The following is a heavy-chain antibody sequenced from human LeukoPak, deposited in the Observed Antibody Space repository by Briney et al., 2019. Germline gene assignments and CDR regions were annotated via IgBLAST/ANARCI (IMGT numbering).Heavy chain of an antibody. CDR3: ATDYNGSGSYLS. J-gene: IGHJ5*02. V-gene: IGHV1-24*01. CDR1: GYTLTELS. D-gene: IGHD3-10*01. CDR2: FDPEDGEA. Sequence: ASVKVSCKVSGYTLTELSMHWVRQAPGKGLEWMGGFDPEDGEAIYAQKFQGRVTMTEDTSTDTAYMELRSLRSEDTAVYYCATDYNGSGSYLSWGQGTLVTVSS.